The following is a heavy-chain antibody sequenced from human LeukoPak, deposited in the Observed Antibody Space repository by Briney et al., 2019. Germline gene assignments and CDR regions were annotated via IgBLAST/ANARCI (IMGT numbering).Heavy chain of an antibody. D-gene: IGHD1-7*01. CDR1: GFILSSSW. J-gene: IGHJ4*02. CDR3: ARAPSFGTVDY. Sequence: GESLRLSCAASGFILSSSWMSWVRQAPGKGLEWVANIKPDGSAGYYVGSAEGRFIVSRDNANNYLYLHMGSLRAEDTAFYYCARAPSFGTVDYWGQGTLVTVSS. V-gene: IGHV3-7*01. CDR2: IKPDGSAG.